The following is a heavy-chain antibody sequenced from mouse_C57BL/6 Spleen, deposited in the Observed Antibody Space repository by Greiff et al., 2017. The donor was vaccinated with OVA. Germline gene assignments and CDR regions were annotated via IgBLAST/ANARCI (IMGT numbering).Heavy chain of an antibody. D-gene: IGHD4-1*02. CDR2: IRNKANNHAT. V-gene: IGHV6-6*01. J-gene: IGHJ1*03. Sequence: EVQLVESGGGLVQPGGSMKLSCAASGFTFSDAWMDWVRQSPEKGLEWVAEIRNKANNHATYYAESVKGRFTISRDDSKSSVYLQMNSLRAEDTGIYYCTRPTGYWYFDVWGTGTTVTVSS. CDR1: GFTFSDAW. CDR3: TRPTGYWYFDV.